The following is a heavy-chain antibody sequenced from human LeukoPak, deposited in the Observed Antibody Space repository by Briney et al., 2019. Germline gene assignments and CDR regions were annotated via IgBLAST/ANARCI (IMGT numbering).Heavy chain of an antibody. CDR3: ARGTRSMRVVVVAATPEHYFDY. Sequence: SETLSLSCTVSGYSISSGNYWGWIRQPPGKGLEWIGSIYYSGSTYYNPSLKSRVTISVDTSKNQFSLKLSSVTAADTAVYYCARGTRSMRVVVVAATPEHYFDYWGQGTLVTVSS. CDR1: GYSISSGNY. CDR2: IYYSGST. V-gene: IGHV4-38-2*02. D-gene: IGHD2-15*01. J-gene: IGHJ4*02.